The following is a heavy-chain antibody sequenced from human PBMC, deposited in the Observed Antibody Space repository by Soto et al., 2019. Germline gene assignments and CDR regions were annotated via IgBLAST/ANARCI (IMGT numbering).Heavy chain of an antibody. Sequence: QITLKESGPTLVKPTQTLTLTCTFSGFSLSTGGVGVGWIRQPPGKALEWLTLMYRGGDKRYRPSLKSRLTIIEDNSRNQVVLTMTNMDPVDTATYYCAHTAATGDYWESFDFWGQGALVTVSS. CDR3: AHTAATGDYWESFDF. J-gene: IGHJ4*02. CDR2: MYRGGDK. CDR1: GFSLSTGGVG. D-gene: IGHD3-22*01. V-gene: IGHV2-5*02.